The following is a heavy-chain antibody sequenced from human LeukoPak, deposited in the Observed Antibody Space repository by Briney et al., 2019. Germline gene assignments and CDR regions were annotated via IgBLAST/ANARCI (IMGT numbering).Heavy chain of an antibody. CDR3: ARGGYMSSSWYHWRWSGVLTPPPIFDY. D-gene: IGHD6-13*01. CDR2: ISSSGSTI. CDR1: GFTFSSYE. Sequence: GGSLRLSCAASGFTFSSYEMNWVRQAPGKGLEWVSHISSSGSTIYYADSVKGRFTISRDNAKNSLYLQMNSLRAEDTAVYYCARGGYMSSSWYHWRWSGVLTPPPIFDYWGQGTLVTVSS. J-gene: IGHJ4*02. V-gene: IGHV3-48*03.